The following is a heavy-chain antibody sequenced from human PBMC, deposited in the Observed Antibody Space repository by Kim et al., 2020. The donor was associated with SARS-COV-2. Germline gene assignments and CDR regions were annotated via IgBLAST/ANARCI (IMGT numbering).Heavy chain of an antibody. CDR1: GGSISSYY. J-gene: IGHJ1*01. CDR3: ARDTHYYDSSAPIGPFQH. D-gene: IGHD3-22*01. Sequence: SETLSLTCTVSGGSISSYYWSWIRQPAGKGLEWIGRIYTSGSTNYNPSLKSRVTMSVDTSKNQFSLKLSSVTAADTAVYYCARDTHYYDSSAPIGPFQHWGQGTLVTVSS. V-gene: IGHV4-4*07. CDR2: IYTSGST.